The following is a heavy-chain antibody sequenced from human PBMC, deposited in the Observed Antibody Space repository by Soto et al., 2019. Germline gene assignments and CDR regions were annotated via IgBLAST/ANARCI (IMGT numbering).Heavy chain of an antibody. Sequence: SETLSLTCTVSGGSFKSGSYSWSWIRQPPGKGLEWIGYVYHTGRTSYNPSLKRRVSISMDTSKNQFSLNLDSVTAADTAVYFCARDFAYFDSWGQATLVTLSS. J-gene: IGHJ4*02. CDR2: VYHTGRT. CDR3: ARDFAYFDS. CDR1: GGSFKSGSYS. V-gene: IGHV4-61*01. D-gene: IGHD3-3*01.